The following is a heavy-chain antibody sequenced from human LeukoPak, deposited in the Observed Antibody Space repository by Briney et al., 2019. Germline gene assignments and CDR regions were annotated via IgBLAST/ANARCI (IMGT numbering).Heavy chain of an antibody. D-gene: IGHD3-10*01. CDR2: INPNSGGT. V-gene: IGHV1-2*02. J-gene: IGHJ4*02. Sequence: ASVKVSCKASGYTFTGYYMHWVRQAPGQGLEWMGWINPNSGGTNYAQKFQGRVTMTRDTSISTAYMELSRLRSDDTAVYYCARALGVRGVIITIDYWGQGTLVTVSS. CDR1: GYTFTGYY. CDR3: ARALGVRGVIITIDY.